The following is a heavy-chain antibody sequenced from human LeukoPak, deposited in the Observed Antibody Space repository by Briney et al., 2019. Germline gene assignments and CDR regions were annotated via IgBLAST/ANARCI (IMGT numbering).Heavy chain of an antibody. CDR3: ARQNRNGFDY. V-gene: IGHV3-13*01. CDR1: GFTFSTYD. J-gene: IGHJ4*02. Sequence: PGGSLRLSCAASGFTFSTYDFHWVRQTTGKGLEWVSATGTAGDTWYSGSVKGRFTISRENAKSSMYLQMNSLRAGGTAVYYCARQNRNGFDYWGQGTLVTVSS. CDR2: TGTAGDT. D-gene: IGHD2-8*01.